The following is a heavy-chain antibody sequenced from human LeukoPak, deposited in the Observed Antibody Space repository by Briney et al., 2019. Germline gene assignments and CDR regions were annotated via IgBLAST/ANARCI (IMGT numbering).Heavy chain of an antibody. CDR1: GFAFSSCG. CDR2: ISFDGSNK. D-gene: IGHD3-9*01. J-gene: IGHJ4*02. Sequence: PGGSLRLSCAASGFAFSSCGMHWVRQAPGKGLEWVAFISFDGSNKYSADSVKGRFTISRDNFKNTLFLQMNTLRAEDTAIYYCVKSVSTGLGVIDFWGQGTLASASS. CDR3: VKSVSTGLGVIDF. V-gene: IGHV3-30*18.